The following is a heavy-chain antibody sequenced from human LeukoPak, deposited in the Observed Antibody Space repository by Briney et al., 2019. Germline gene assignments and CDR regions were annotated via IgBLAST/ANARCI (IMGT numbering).Heavy chain of an antibody. CDR3: ARRGPTYYYGSGSPYYYYYMDV. CDR2: INHSGST. CDR1: GGSFSGYY. J-gene: IGHJ6*03. Sequence: SETLSLTCAVYGGSFSGYYWSWIRQPPEKGLEWIGEINHSGSTNYNPSLKSRVTISVDTSKNQFFLKLSSVTAADTAVYYCARRGPTYYYGSGSPYYYYYMDVWGKGTTVTVSS. D-gene: IGHD3-10*01. V-gene: IGHV4-34*01.